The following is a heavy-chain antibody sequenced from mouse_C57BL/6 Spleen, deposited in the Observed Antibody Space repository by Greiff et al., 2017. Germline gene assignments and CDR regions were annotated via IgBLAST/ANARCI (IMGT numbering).Heavy chain of an antibody. J-gene: IGHJ4*01. Sequence: QVQLQQSGAELVRPGTSVKVSCKASGYAFTNYLIEWVKQRPGQGLEWIGVINPGSGGTNYNEKFKGKATLTADKSSSTAYMQLSSLTSEDSAVYFCARGDGVGDYYAMDYWGQGTSVTVSS. V-gene: IGHV1-54*01. D-gene: IGHD1-1*02. CDR1: GYAFTNYL. CDR2: INPGSGGT. CDR3: ARGDGVGDYYAMDY.